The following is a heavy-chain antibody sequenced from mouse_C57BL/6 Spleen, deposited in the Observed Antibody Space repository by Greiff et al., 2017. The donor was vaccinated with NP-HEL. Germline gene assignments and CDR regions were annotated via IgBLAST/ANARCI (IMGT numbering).Heavy chain of an antibody. CDR1: GFSFNTYA. CDR2: IRSKSNNYAT. V-gene: IGHV10-1*01. J-gene: IGHJ2*01. Sequence: DVQLVESGGGLVQPKGSLKLSCAASGFSFNTYAMNWVRQAPGKGLEWVARIRSKSNNYATYYADSVKDRFTISRDDSESMLYLQMNNLKTEDTAMYYCVRQGSPGYFDYWGQGTTLTVSS. CDR3: VRQGSPGYFDY.